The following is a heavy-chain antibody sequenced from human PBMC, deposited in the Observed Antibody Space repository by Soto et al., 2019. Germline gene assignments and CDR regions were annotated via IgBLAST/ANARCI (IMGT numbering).Heavy chain of an antibody. Sequence: QVQLVESGGGVVQPGRALSLSCAASGFTFSSYAMHWVRQAPGKGLEWVAIMSYDGNNQYYADAVKGRFTISRYNFKNTLHLQMNSLRAEDTAVYYCAKALGELSPESFDYWGQGILVTVSS. D-gene: IGHD3-16*02. CDR2: MSYDGNNQ. V-gene: IGHV3-30*18. CDR1: GFTFSSYA. CDR3: AKALGELSPESFDY. J-gene: IGHJ4*02.